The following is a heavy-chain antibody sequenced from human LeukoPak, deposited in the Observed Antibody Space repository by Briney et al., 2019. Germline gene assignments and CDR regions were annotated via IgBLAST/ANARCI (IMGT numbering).Heavy chain of an antibody. V-gene: IGHV1-3*01. J-gene: IGHJ6*02. CDR3: ARDLYYYDSSGYFLWDYYYYYGMDV. CDR1: GYTFTSYA. CDR2: INAGNGNT. Sequence: GASVKVSCKASGYTFTSYAMHWVRQAPGQRLEWMGWINAGNGNTKYSQKFQGRVTITRDTSASTAYMELSSLRSEDTAVYYCARDLYYYDSSGYFLWDYYYYYGMDVWGQGTTVTVSS. D-gene: IGHD3-22*01.